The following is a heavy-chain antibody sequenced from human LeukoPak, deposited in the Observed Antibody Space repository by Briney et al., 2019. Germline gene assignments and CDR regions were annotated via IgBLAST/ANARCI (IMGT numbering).Heavy chain of an antibody. CDR1: GGSISSSSYY. CDR3: ARDYGDHPWFDP. Sequence: PSETLSLTCTVSGGSISSSSYYWGWIRQPPGKGLEWIGSIYYSGSTYYNPSLKSRVTISLDTSKNQFSLKLSSMTPADTAVYYCARDYGDHPWFDPWGQGTLVTVSS. V-gene: IGHV4-39*07. D-gene: IGHD4-17*01. CDR2: IYYSGST. J-gene: IGHJ5*02.